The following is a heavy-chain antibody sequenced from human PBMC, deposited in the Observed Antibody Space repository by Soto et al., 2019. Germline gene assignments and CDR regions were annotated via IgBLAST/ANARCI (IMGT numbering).Heavy chain of an antibody. V-gene: IGHV2-5*02. CDR2: IYWDDDK. Sequence: QTTLEESGPPRVKPTQTLTLTCIFSGFSLSTAGVGVGWIRQPPGKALEWLAFIYWDDDKRYSPSLRSRLTIPKDTPGQKVALTMTSMDAVDTGTYFCARRAAFQGNWDGGYFDSWGQGTLVTVSS. CDR1: GFSLSTAGVG. CDR3: ARRAAFQGNWDGGYFDS. D-gene: IGHD1-1*01. J-gene: IGHJ4*02.